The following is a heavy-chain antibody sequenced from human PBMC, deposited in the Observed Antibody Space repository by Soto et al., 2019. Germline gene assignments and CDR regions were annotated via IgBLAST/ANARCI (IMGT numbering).Heavy chain of an antibody. J-gene: IGHJ6*03. Sequence: EVQLVESGGGLVQPGGSLRLSCAASGFTVSSNSMSWVRQAPGKGLEWVSGIYSGGSTYYADFVKGRFNISRDDSKNTLYLQMNNLRAEDTALYSCARDKTAYYYRDVWGKGTTVTVSS. V-gene: IGHV3-66*01. CDR2: IYSGGST. CDR1: GFTVSSNS. CDR3: ARDKTAYYYRDV.